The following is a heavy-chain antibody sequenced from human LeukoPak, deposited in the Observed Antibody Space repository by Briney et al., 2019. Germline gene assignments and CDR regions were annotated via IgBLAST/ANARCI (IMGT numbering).Heavy chain of an antibody. CDR3: ARSSEGRYYYDSSGGSYYYYYMDG. CDR1: GGSISSSSYY. D-gene: IGHD3-22*01. Sequence: SDTLSLTCTVSGGSISSSSYYWGWIRQPPGKGLEWIGSMYSSGSTYYNPSLRSRVTISVDTSKNQFSLKLSSVTAADTAVYYCARSSEGRYYYDSSGGSYYYYYMDGWGKGTTVTIAS. J-gene: IGHJ6*03. CDR2: MYSSGST. V-gene: IGHV4-39*07.